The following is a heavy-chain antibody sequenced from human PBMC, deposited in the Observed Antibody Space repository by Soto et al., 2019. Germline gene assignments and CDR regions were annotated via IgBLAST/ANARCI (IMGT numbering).Heavy chain of an antibody. CDR2: INSGSTSV. Sequence: EVQLVEFGGGLVQPGGSLRLSCVASGFTFNSYSMNWVRQAPGKGLEWISYINSGSTSVFYADSVKGRFTISRDNAKNSLYLQMNSLRAEDTAVYYCASSASPDAYWGQGTLVTVSS. V-gene: IGHV3-48*01. D-gene: IGHD1-26*01. CDR1: GFTFNSYS. J-gene: IGHJ4*02. CDR3: ASSASPDAY.